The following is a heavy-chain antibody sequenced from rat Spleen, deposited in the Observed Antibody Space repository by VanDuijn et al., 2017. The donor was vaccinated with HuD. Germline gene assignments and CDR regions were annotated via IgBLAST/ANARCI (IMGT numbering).Heavy chain of an antibody. D-gene: IGHD1-10*01. CDR2: ISNTGGST. V-gene: IGHV5-31*01. Sequence: EVQLVESGGGLVQPGRSLKLSCVASGFTFNNYWMTWIRQAPGKGLEWVASISNTGGSTYYPDSVKGRFTISRDIAKSTLYLQMNSLRSEDTATYYCTRDEDNNSDYFDYWGQGVMVTVSS. J-gene: IGHJ2*01. CDR3: TRDEDNNSDYFDY. CDR1: GFTFNNYW.